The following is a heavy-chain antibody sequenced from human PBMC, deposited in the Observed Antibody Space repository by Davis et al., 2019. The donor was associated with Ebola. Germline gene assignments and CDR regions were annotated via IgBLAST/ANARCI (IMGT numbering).Heavy chain of an antibody. Sequence: MPSETLSLTCTVSGGSISSGDYYWSWIRQPPGKGLEWIGYIYYSGSTYYNPSLKSRVTISVDTSKNQFSLKLSSVTAADTAVYYCARAPYDILTGYSDYGMDVWGKGTTVTVSS. CDR3: ARAPYDILTGYSDYGMDV. V-gene: IGHV4-30-4*01. J-gene: IGHJ6*04. CDR1: GGSISSGDYY. CDR2: IYYSGST. D-gene: IGHD3-9*01.